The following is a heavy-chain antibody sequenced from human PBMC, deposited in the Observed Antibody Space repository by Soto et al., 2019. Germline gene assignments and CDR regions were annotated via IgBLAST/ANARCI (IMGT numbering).Heavy chain of an antibody. CDR3: ARVGSGSGLDY. CDR2: ISYNGGST. V-gene: IGHV3-64*01. Sequence: GGSLRLSCAASGFTCSSYSMHWVRQAPGKGLEFVSAISYNGGSTYYANSVKGRFTISRDDSKNTLYLQMGSLRAEDMAVYYCARVGSGSGLDYWGQGTLVTVSS. D-gene: IGHD6-19*01. J-gene: IGHJ4*02. CDR1: GFTCSSYS.